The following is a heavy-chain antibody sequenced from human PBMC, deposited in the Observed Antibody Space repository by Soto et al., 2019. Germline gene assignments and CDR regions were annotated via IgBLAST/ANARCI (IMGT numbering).Heavy chain of an antibody. J-gene: IGHJ6*02. Sequence: SVKVSCKASGGTFSSYAISWVRQAPGQGLQWMGGIIPIFGTANYAQKFQGRVTITADESTSTAYMELSSLRSEDTAVYYCARDLFTTEQTTSGSYYYYGMDVWVQGTTVTVSS. CDR2: IIPIFGTA. CDR3: ARDLFTTEQTTSGSYYYYGMDV. D-gene: IGHD1-26*01. V-gene: IGHV1-69*13. CDR1: GGTFSSYA.